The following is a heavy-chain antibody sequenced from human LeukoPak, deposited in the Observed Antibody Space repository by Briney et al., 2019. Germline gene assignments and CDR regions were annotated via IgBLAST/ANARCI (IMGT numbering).Heavy chain of an antibody. V-gene: IGHV3-30*04. CDR2: NPTHQSDR. CDR3: VSQNGHTFLVAFDI. CDR1: GRMYITYH. Sequence: GGPLRLPCEASGRMYITYHMHWLRQAPGKGLEWVWMNPTHQSDRTDPVSVKDRFTTARDKSKNILYLRITSLRPEDTALYCCVSQNGHTFLVAFDIWDKGTRHSVST. D-gene: IGHD5-24*01. J-gene: IGHJ3*02.